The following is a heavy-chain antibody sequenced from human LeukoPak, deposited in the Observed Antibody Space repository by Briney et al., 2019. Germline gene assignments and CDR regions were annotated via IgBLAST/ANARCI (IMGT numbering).Heavy chain of an antibody. CDR3: ATSISAAGTLDS. CDR2: ISSSSSYI. CDR1: GFTFSSYS. V-gene: IGHV3-21*01. Sequence: GGSLRLSCAASGFTFSSYSMNWVRQAPGKGLEWVSSISSSSSYIYYADSVKGRFTISRDNAKNSLYLQMNSLRAEDTAVYYCATSISAAGTLDSWGQGVLVTVSS. D-gene: IGHD6-13*01. J-gene: IGHJ4*02.